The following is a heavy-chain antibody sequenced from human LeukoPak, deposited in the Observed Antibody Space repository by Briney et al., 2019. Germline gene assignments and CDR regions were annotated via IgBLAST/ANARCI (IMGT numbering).Heavy chain of an antibody. Sequence: PSDTLSLTCTVSCRSISSHYWSWIRQPPGKGLEWIGYIYYSGSTNYNPSLKSRVTISVDTSKNQFSLKLSSVTAADTAVYYCARYNGGGYPYYFDYWGQGTLVTVSS. J-gene: IGHJ4*02. CDR3: ARYNGGGYPYYFDY. CDR2: IYYSGST. V-gene: IGHV4-59*07. CDR1: CRSISSHY. D-gene: IGHD3-22*01.